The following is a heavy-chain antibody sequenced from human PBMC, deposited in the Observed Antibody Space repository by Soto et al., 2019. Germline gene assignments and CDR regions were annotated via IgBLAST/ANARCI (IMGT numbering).Heavy chain of an antibody. Sequence: GGSLRLSCAASGFTFSSYWMSWVRQAPGKGLEWVVNIKQDGSEKYYVDSVKGRFTISRDNAKNSLYLQMNSLRAEDTAVYYCARDQGAGGYCSGGSCYSVYYFDYWGQGTLVTVSS. V-gene: IGHV3-7*01. CDR3: ARDQGAGGYCSGGSCYSVYYFDY. D-gene: IGHD2-15*01. CDR2: IKQDGSEK. J-gene: IGHJ4*02. CDR1: GFTFSSYW.